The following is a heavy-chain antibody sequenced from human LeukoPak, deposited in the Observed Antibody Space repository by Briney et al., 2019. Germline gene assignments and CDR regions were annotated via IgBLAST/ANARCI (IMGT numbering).Heavy chain of an antibody. CDR1: GFTFSSYS. V-gene: IGHV3-48*01. J-gene: IGHJ4*02. CDR2: INGSVSSI. Sequence: GGSLRLSCAASGFTFSSYSLNWVRQAPGKGLEWVSYINGSVSSIHYADSVKGRFTISRDNAKNSVYLQMNGLRLEDTAVYYCARTGLGLYSFDYWGQGSQVTISS. CDR3: ARTGLGLYSFDY. D-gene: IGHD3/OR15-3a*01.